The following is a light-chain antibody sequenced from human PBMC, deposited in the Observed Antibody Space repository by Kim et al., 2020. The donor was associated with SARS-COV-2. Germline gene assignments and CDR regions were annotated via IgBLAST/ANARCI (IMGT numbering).Light chain of an antibody. CDR1: QSIRPS. J-gene: IGKJ2*01. V-gene: IGKV3-11*01. Sequence: SWSPGESAAFSCRASQSIRPSVAWYQQNPGQTPRLVIFDAVNRSTGIPPRFSGGGSATDFFLTISSLEPDDFAVYYCQQRDTWPRTFGQGTKMEI. CDR2: DAV. CDR3: QQRDTWPRT.